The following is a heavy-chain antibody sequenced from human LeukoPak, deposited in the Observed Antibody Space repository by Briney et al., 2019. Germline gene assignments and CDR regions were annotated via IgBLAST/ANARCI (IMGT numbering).Heavy chain of an antibody. CDR1: GFTVSSFW. J-gene: IGHJ4*02. D-gene: IGHD2-2*01. Sequence: GGYLRLYCAASGFTVSSFWMSWVGQAPGKGLEWVANIKQDGSEKYYVDSVKGRLTNSRDNAKNSLYLQMNSLRAEDTAVYYCARGGRYQLLESFGYWGQGTLVTVYS. V-gene: IGHV3-7*03. CDR2: IKQDGSEK. CDR3: ARGGRYQLLESFGY.